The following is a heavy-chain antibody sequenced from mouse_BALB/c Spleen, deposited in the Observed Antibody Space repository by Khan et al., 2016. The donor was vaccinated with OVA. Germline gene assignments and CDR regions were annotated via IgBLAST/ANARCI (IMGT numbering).Heavy chain of an antibody. CDR2: ISGDSNTI. V-gene: IGHV5-17*02. CDR1: GFTFNSYG. Sequence: EVQVVESGGGLVQPGGSRKLSCAASGFTFNSYGIHWVRQAPEKGLEWVAYISGDSNTIYYADTLKGRFNISRDNPKNTLFLQMTSRMSEDTAMYYCATSYFYGYYFDYWGPGTTLTVS. J-gene: IGHJ2*01. D-gene: IGHD1-1*01. CDR3: ATSYFYGYYFDY.